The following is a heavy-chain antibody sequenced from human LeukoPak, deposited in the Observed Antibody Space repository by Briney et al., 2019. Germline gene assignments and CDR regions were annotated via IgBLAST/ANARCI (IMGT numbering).Heavy chain of an antibody. Sequence: KPSETLSLTFTVSGGSISSYYWSWIRQPAGKGLEWIGRIYSSGSTNYNPSLKTRVTMSADTSKNQFSLKLSSVTAADTAVYYCAREPLWSGYSYYYYMDVWGKGTTVTVSS. J-gene: IGHJ6*03. V-gene: IGHV4-4*07. CDR1: GGSISSYY. CDR3: AREPLWSGYSYYYYMDV. D-gene: IGHD3-3*01. CDR2: IYSSGST.